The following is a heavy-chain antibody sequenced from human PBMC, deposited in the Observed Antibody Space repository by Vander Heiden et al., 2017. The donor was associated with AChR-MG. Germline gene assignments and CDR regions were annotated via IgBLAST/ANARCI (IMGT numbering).Heavy chain of an antibody. Sequence: QVQLQESGPGLAKPSQTLSLTCTVPGGSISSGGYYWSWIRQHPGKGLEWIGYIYYSGSTYYNPSLKSRVTISVDTSKNQFSLKLSSVTAADTAVYYCARDTHVPVPAAPTYGMDVWGQGTTVTVSS. CDR1: GGSISSGGYY. J-gene: IGHJ6*02. CDR3: ARDTHVPVPAAPTYGMDV. D-gene: IGHD2-2*01. CDR2: IYYSGST. V-gene: IGHV4-31*03.